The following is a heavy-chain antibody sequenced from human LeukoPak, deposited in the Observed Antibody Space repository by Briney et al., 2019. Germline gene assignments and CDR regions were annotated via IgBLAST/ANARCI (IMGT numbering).Heavy chain of an antibody. CDR1: GFTFSDYA. CDR3: ARVVGGSYYFDY. J-gene: IGHJ4*02. Sequence: GGSLRLSCTASGFTFSDYAMNWVRQAPGKGLEWVSHISHSGSTIYYSDSVKGRFTISRDNAKNSLYLQMNSLRAEDTAVYYCARVVGGSYYFDYWGQGTLVTVSS. V-gene: IGHV3-48*04. D-gene: IGHD1-26*01. CDR2: ISHSGSTI.